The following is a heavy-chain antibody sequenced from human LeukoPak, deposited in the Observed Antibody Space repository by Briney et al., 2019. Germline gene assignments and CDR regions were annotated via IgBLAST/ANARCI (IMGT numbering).Heavy chain of an antibody. CDR1: GFTFNGYN. Sequence: GGSLRLSCAASGFTFNGYNMNWVRQAPGKGLEWISYITSSSSSNSYADSVKGRFSISRDNAKNSLYLQMRNLRAADTAVYYCVRTHPLFYMHVWGKGTTVTVSS. J-gene: IGHJ6*03. CDR3: VRTHPLFYMHV. CDR2: ITSSSSSN. V-gene: IGHV3-48*01.